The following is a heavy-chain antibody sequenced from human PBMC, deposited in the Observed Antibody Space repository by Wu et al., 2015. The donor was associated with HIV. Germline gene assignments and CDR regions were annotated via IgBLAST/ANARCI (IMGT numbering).Heavy chain of an antibody. CDR2: VSPYNGNT. V-gene: IGHV1-18*01. D-gene: IGHD3-10*01. J-gene: IGHJ3*02. CDR1: GYTFINYG. CDR3: AVMVRYPDAFDI. Sequence: QVQLMQSGGEVKRPGASVKVSCKASGYTFINYGIIWVRQVPGQGPEWMGWVSPYNGNTRYGQKFQGRVTMTTDTSTSTAYMELRSLRSDDTAVYYCAVMVRYPDAFDIWGQGTMVTVSS.